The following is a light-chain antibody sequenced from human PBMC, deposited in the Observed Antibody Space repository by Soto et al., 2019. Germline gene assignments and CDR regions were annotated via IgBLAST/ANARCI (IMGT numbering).Light chain of an antibody. V-gene: IGKV1-5*01. CDR1: QSISSW. CDR3: QQYNSYS. CDR2: HAS. J-gene: IGKJ1*01. Sequence: DIQMTQSPSTLSASVGDRVTITCRASQSISSWLAWYQQKPGTAPKVLIYHASNLQSGVPSRCSGSGSGTEFTLTISSLQPDDFASYHRQQYNSYSFGQGTKVDIK.